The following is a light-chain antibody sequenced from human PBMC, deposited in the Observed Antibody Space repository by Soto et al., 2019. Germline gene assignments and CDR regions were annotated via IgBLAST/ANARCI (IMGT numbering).Light chain of an antibody. V-gene: IGKV1-27*01. CDR3: QKYNSAPRT. Sequence: DLQMTQSPSSLSASVGDRVTITCRASQSISNSLNWLQLKPGKAPKLLMYATSTLQSGVPSRFSGSGSGTDFTLTISSLQPEDVATYYCQKYNSAPRTFGQGTKVEIK. CDR2: ATS. CDR1: QSISNS. J-gene: IGKJ1*01.